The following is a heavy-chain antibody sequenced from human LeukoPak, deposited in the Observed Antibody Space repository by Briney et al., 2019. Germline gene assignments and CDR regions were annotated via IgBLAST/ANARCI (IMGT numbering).Heavy chain of an antibody. CDR2: INSHADST. V-gene: IGHV3-23*01. D-gene: IGHD2-21*02. CDR1: GFTFSIFT. CDR3: AKATTASPRNFDH. J-gene: IGHJ4*02. Sequence: PGGSLRLSCAASGFTFSIFTMSWVRQAPGKGLEWISTINSHADSTYYADSVKGRFTISRDNSKNTVFLQMNSLRAEDTAVYYCAKATTASPRNFDHWGQGTLVTVSS.